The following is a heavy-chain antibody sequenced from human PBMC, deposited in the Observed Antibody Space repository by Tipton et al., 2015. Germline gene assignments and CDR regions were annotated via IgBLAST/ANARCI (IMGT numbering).Heavy chain of an antibody. CDR1: GFNFDDYV. CDR2: INWNGDSE. V-gene: IGHV3-20*04. CDR3: ARGELFAP. J-gene: IGHJ5*02. Sequence: SLRLSCAASGFNFDDYVMSWVRQAPGKGLEWVSEINWNGDSEGYADSVKGRFTISRDNAKNSLYLQMNSLRAEDTAVYYCARGELFAPWGQGTLVTVSS.